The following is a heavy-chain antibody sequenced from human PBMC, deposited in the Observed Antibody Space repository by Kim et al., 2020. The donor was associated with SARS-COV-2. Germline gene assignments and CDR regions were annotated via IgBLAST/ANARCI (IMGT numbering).Heavy chain of an antibody. CDR3: AREAVSGTHDAFDI. D-gene: IGHD1-20*01. Sequence: YADSVRSRFAISRDNANNSLYLQMISLRDEDTALYYCAREAVSGTHDAFDIWGQGTMVTVSS. V-gene: IGHV3-48*02. J-gene: IGHJ3*02.